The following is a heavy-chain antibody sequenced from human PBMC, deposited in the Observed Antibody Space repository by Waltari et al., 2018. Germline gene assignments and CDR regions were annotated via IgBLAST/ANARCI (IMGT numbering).Heavy chain of an antibody. CDR3: AHRALVNGSFDN. CDR2: IYWNDDE. CDR1: GFSLSTSGVG. J-gene: IGHJ3*02. Sequence: QITLKESGPTLVKPTQTLTLTCTFAGFSLSTSGVGVAWIRQPPGKGLEWLGVIYWNDDERYRPSLKSRVTNTKDTSTKQVVLTMTNMDPVDPATYYLAHRALVNGSFDNWGQGTTVTVAS. D-gene: IGHD1-20*01. V-gene: IGHV2-5*01.